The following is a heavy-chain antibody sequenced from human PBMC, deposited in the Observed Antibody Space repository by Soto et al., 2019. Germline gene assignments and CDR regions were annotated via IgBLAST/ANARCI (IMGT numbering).Heavy chain of an antibody. V-gene: IGHV3-30*18. CDR3: TKDLPPPKYCGGDCSLGGSDY. Sequence: QVQVVESGGGVVQPGRSLRLSCAASGFTFSSYGMHWVRQAPGKGLEWVAVISFDGTNKYYADSVKGRFTISRDNPKKSLYLQMDSLRAEDTAVYYCTKDLPPPKYCGGDCSLGGSDYWGQGTLVTVSS. CDR1: GFTFSSYG. CDR2: ISFDGTNK. J-gene: IGHJ4*02. D-gene: IGHD2-21*02.